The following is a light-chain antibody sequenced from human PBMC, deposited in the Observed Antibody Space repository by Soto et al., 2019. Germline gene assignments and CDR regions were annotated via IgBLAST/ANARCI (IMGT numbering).Light chain of an antibody. J-gene: IGLJ3*02. Sequence: QSVLTQPASVSGSLGQSIAISCTGNRSDVGSHDSVSWYQHHPGKAPKLIIYDVNVRPSGVSHRFSGSKSGNTASLTISGLQAEDEADYSCASYTAANTLVFGGGTKVTVL. CDR3: ASYTAANTLV. V-gene: IGLV2-14*03. CDR1: RSDVGSHDS. CDR2: DVN.